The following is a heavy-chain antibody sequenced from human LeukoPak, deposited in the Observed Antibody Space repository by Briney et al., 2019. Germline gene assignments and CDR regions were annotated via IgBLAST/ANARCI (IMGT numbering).Heavy chain of an antibody. CDR2: IYYSGST. V-gene: IGHV4-39*07. CDR1: GGSISSSSYY. CDR3: ARGYDFWSGPQYPDY. D-gene: IGHD3-3*01. J-gene: IGHJ4*02. Sequence: SETLSLTCTVSGGSISSSSYYWGWIRQPPGKGLEWIGSIYYSGSTYYNPSLKSRVTISVDTSKNQFSLKLSSVTAADTAVYYCARGYDFWSGPQYPDYWGQGTLVTVSS.